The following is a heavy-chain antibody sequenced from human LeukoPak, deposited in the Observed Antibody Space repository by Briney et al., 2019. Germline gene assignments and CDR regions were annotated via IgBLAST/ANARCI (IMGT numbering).Heavy chain of an antibody. V-gene: IGHV4-38-2*01. J-gene: IGHJ5*02. CDR2: IYHSGST. CDR1: GYSISIGYY. CDR3: ARQGIAAAETLYNWFDP. D-gene: IGHD6-13*01. Sequence: SETLSLTCAVSGYSISIGYYWGWIRQPPGKGVEWIGSIYHSGSTYYNPSLKSRVTISVDTSKNQFSLKLSSVTAADTAVYYCARQGIAAAETLYNWFDPWGQGTLVTVSS.